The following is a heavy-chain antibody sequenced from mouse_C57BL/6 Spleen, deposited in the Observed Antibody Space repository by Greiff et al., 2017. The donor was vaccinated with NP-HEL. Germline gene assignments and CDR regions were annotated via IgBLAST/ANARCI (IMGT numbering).Heavy chain of an antibody. CDR3: ARGYSNYVGWFAY. J-gene: IGHJ3*01. CDR1: GYAFSSYW. V-gene: IGHV1-80*01. Sequence: VQLQQSGAELVKPGASVKISCKASGYAFSSYWMNWVKQRPGKGLEWIGQIYPGDGDTNYNGKFKGKATLTADKSSSTAYMQLSSLTSEDSAVYFCARGYSNYVGWFAYWGQGTLVTVSA. D-gene: IGHD2-5*01. CDR2: IYPGDGDT.